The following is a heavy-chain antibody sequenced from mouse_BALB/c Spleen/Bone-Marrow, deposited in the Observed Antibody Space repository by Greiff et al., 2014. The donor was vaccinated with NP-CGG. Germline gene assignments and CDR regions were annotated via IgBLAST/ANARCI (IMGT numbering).Heavy chain of an antibody. CDR3: ASITTVVANYAMDY. CDR2: IWNDEST. CDR1: GFSFTGYG. V-gene: IGHV2-6-7*01. J-gene: IGHJ4*01. Sequence: QVQLKQSGPGLVAPSQCLSITCTVSGFSFTGYGVNWVRQPPGKGLEWLGMIWNDESTDYNSAVKSRLTISKDNSKSQVYLKMNSLQTDDTARYYCASITTVVANYAMDYWGPGTSVTVSS. D-gene: IGHD1-1*01.